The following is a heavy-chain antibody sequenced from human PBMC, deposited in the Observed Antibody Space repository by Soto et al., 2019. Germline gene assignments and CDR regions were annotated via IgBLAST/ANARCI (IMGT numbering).Heavy chain of an antibody. CDR2: IIPILGIA. J-gene: IGHJ5*02. V-gene: IGHV1-69*02. CDR3: ARGARTVVVPAAPNWFDP. CDR1: GGTFSSYT. Sequence: ASVKVSCKASGGTFSSYTISWVRQAPGQGLEWMGRIIPILGIANYAQKFQGRVTITADKSTSTAYMELSSLRSEDTAVYYCARGARTVVVPAAPNWFDPWGQGTLVTVSS. D-gene: IGHD2-2*01.